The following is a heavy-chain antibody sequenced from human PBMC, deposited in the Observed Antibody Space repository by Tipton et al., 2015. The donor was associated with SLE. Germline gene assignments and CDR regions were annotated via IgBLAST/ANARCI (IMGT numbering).Heavy chain of an antibody. D-gene: IGHD4-17*01. CDR1: GFIFTSYG. CDR3: ATSTVTTNPGYSYGMEV. CDR2: LRYDGSNK. Sequence: GSLRLSCVASGFIFTSYGMPWGRQAPGKGLAWVGLLRYDGSNKFYSDSVKGRFTISRDNSRNTLYRQMNSLRPDDTAVYYCATSTVTTNPGYSYGMEVWGEGTTVSVSS. J-gene: IGHJ6*04. V-gene: IGHV3-30*02.